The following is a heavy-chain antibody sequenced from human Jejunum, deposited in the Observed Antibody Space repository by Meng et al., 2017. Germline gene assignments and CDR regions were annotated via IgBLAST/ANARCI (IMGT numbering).Heavy chain of an antibody. J-gene: IGHJ4*02. D-gene: IGHD1-26*01. CDR1: GGSFSRAGYQ. Sequence: QVQLQASGPGLVRPPDTLSPICTLSGGSFSRAGYQWGWIRQPPGKXLEWIGYASTNYNPSLKSRVTISLDTSRNQFSLSLSSVTAADTAVYYCARDHMGSLDYWGQGILVTVSS. CDR3: ARDHMGSLDY. V-gene: IGHV4-61*08. CDR2: AST.